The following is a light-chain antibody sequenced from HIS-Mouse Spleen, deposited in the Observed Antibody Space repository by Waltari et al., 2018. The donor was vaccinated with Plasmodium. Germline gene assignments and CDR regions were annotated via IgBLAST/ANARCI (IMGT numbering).Light chain of an antibody. V-gene: IGKV3-11*01. CDR3: QQRSNWPPIT. CDR1: QSVSSY. CDR2: DAS. Sequence: EIVLTQSPATLSLSPGDRATLSCRASQSVSSYLAWYQQKPSQTPRLIIYDASNRATGIPARFSGSGSGTDVTLTISSLEPEGFAVYYCQQRSNWPPITVGQGTRLEIK. J-gene: IGKJ5*01.